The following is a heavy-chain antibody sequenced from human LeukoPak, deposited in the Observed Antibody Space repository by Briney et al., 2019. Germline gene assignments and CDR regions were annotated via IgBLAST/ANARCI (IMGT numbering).Heavy chain of an antibody. V-gene: IGHV4-38-2*01. D-gene: IGHD3-10*01. CDR1: AYSVNSGYY. CDR2: IYHTGSA. CDR3: ASGLGSGTL. J-gene: IGHJ3*01. Sequence: KPSETLSLTCAVSAYSVNSGYYWVWIRQPPGKGLEWIGSIYHTGSAYYDPSLKSRVTISVDTSKNQFSLNLTSVTAADTAVYYCASGLGSGTLWGQGTMVTVSS.